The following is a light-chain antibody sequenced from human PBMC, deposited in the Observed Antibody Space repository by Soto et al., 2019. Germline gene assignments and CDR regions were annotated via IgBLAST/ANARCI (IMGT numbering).Light chain of an antibody. J-gene: IGKJ3*01. V-gene: IGKV3-20*01. CDR2: GAS. CDR3: QHYGGSFI. Sequence: EIVLTQSPGTLSLSPGERATLSCRASQIVGGDTLAWFQQRPGQAPRLVIYGASNRAAGIPDRFSGSGSGTDFTLTVSRLEPEDFAVYYCQHYGGSFIFGPGTKVDFK. CDR1: QIVGGDT.